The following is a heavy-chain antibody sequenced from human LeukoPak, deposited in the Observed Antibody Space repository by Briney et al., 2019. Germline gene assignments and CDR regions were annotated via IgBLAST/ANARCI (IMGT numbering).Heavy chain of an antibody. Sequence: ASVKVSCKASGYTFTGYYMHWVRQAPGQGLEWMGWINPNSGGTNYAQKFQGRVTMTRDTSISTAYMELSRLRSDDTAVYYCARVWHRIQLMGRRGDFDIWGQGTMVTVSS. CDR1: GYTFTGYY. D-gene: IGHD5-18*01. CDR3: ARVWHRIQLMGRRGDFDI. CDR2: INPNSGGT. V-gene: IGHV1-2*02. J-gene: IGHJ3*02.